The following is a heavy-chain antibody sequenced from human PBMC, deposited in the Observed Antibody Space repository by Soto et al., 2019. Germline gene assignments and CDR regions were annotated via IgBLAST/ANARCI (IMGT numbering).Heavy chain of an antibody. Sequence: PSETLSLTCTVSGGSISSGGYYWSWIRQHPGKGLEWIGYIYYSGSTYYNPSLKSRVTISVDTSKNQFSLKLSSVTAADTAVYYCASSFEIENFDWSRGFDYWGQGTLVTVSS. CDR3: ASSFEIENFDWSRGFDY. V-gene: IGHV4-31*03. CDR2: IYYSGST. CDR1: GGSISSGGYY. D-gene: IGHD3-9*01. J-gene: IGHJ4*02.